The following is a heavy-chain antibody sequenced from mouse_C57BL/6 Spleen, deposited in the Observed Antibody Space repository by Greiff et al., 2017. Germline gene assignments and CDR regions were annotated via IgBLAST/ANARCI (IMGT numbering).Heavy chain of an antibody. D-gene: IGHD1-1*01. CDR1: GFNIKDYY. J-gene: IGHJ3*01. CDR3: ARDYGSNYLAY. Sequence: VQLQQSGAELVKPGASVKLSCTASGFNIKDYYMHWVKQRTEQGLEWIGRIDPEDGETKYALKFQGKATITADTSSNTAYLQLSSLTSEDTAVYYCARDYGSNYLAYWGQGILVTVSA. CDR2: IDPEDGET. V-gene: IGHV14-2*01.